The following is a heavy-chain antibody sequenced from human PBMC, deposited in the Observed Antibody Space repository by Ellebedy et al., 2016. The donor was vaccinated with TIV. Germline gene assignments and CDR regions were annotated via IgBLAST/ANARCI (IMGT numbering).Heavy chain of an antibody. CDR2: ISSSSSYT. CDR1: GFTFSDYY. CDR3: ARDGRASWVAVLHDY. V-gene: IGHV3-11*06. D-gene: IGHD6-19*01. Sequence: GGSLRLSCAASGFTFSDYYMSWIRQAPGKGLEWVSYISSSSSYTNYADSVKGRFTISRDNAKNSLYLQMNSLRAEDTAVYYCARDGRASWVAVLHDYWGQGTLVTVSS. J-gene: IGHJ4*02.